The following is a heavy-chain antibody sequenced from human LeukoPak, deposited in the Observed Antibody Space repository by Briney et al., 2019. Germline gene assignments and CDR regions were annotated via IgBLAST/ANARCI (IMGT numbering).Heavy chain of an antibody. CDR1: GGTFSSYA. CDR3: ARDSRMELLWFGELNYYYMDV. CDR2: IIPIFGTA. D-gene: IGHD3-10*01. Sequence: ASVKVSCKASGGTFSSYAISWVRQAPGQGLEWMGGIIPIFGTANYAQKFQGRVTITTDESTSTAYMELSSLRSEDTAVYYCARDSRMELLWFGELNYYYMDVWGKGTTVTVSS. V-gene: IGHV1-69*05. J-gene: IGHJ6*03.